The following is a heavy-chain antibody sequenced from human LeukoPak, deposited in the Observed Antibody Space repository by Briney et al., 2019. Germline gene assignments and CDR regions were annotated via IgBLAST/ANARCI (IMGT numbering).Heavy chain of an antibody. CDR3: VRIPNSAGFPNWFDP. CDR2: ISSSNDYI. V-gene: IGHV3-21*01. D-gene: IGHD6-19*01. Sequence: GGSLRLSCAASGFTFSTSTMNWVRQAPGKGLEWVSSISSSNDYIYYADSVKGRFTSSRDNAKNSLYLQRNSLRAEDTAVYYCVRIPNSAGFPNWFDPWGQGTLVTVSS. CDR1: GFTFSTST. J-gene: IGHJ5*02.